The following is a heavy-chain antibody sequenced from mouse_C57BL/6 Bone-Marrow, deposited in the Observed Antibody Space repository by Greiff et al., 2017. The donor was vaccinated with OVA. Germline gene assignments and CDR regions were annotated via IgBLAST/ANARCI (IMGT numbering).Heavy chain of an antibody. CDR1: GFTFSSYA. Sequence: EVLLVESGGGLVKPGGSLKLSCAASGFTFSSYAMSWVRQTPEQRLEWVATISDGGSYTYYPDNVKGTFTFTRDNAKNTPYLQMSPLKSEDTAMDDYESVSYGYGPDYWGQGTTLTVSS. J-gene: IGHJ2*01. CDR3: ESVSYGYGPDY. D-gene: IGHD2-10*02. CDR2: ISDGGSYT. V-gene: IGHV5-4*01.